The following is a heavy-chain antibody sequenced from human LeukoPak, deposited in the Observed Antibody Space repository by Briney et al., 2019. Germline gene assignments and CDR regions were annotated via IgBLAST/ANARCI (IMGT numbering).Heavy chain of an antibody. D-gene: IGHD1-7*01. CDR2: INPNSGGT. J-gene: IGHJ4*02. V-gene: IGHV1-2*02. Sequence: ASVKVSCKASGYSFTGYYMHWVRQAPGQGLEWMGWINPNSGGTNYAQKFQGRVTMTRDTSISTAYMELSRLRSDDTAVYYCARVQELELGEVDYWGQGTLVTVSS. CDR1: GYSFTGYY. CDR3: ARVQELELGEVDY.